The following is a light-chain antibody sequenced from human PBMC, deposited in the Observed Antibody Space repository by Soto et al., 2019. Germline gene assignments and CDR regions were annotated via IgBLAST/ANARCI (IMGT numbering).Light chain of an antibody. J-gene: IGKJ3*01. Sequence: DIQMTQSPSSLSASVGDRVTITCQASQDIRKYLNWYQQKSGSPPKLLIYTASDLQTGVPSRFSGSGSGINFTFTISSMQTEDIGKYYCQQYDNIPFTFGPGTKVDIK. CDR2: TAS. CDR3: QQYDNIPFT. V-gene: IGKV1-33*01. CDR1: QDIRKY.